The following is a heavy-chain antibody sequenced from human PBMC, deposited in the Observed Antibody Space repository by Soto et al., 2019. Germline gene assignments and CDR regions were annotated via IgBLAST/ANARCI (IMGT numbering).Heavy chain of an antibody. CDR1: GFTFSSYA. CDR2: ISYDGSNK. Sequence: PGGSLRLSCAASGFTFSSYAMHWVRQAPGKGLEWVAVISYDGSNKYYADSVKGRFTISRDNSKNTLYLQMNSLRAEDTAVYYCARDYDFWSGYQPTYYYYGMDVWGQGTTVTV. J-gene: IGHJ6*02. V-gene: IGHV3-30-3*01. CDR3: ARDYDFWSGYQPTYYYYGMDV. D-gene: IGHD3-3*01.